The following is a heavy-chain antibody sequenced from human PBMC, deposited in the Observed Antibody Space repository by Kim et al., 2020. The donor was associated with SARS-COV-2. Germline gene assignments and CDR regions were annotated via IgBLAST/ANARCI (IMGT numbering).Heavy chain of an antibody. CDR3: AGRSLRGTNFFDY. V-gene: IGHV3-74*01. Sequence: NHSDSVKGRFTIFRDNAKNTMYMEMNSLRAEDTAVYYCAGRSLRGTNFFDYWGQGTLVTVSS. D-gene: IGHD1-1*01. J-gene: IGHJ4*02.